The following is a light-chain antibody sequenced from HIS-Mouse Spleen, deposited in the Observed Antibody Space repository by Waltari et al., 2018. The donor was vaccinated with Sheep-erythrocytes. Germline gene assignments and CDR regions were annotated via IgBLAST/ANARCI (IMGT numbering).Light chain of an antibody. V-gene: IGLV3-1*01. J-gene: IGLJ2*01. Sequence: SYELTQPPSVSVSPGQTASITCPGDKLGDKYACWYQQKPGQSPVLVIYQDSKRPSGIPERFSGSNSGNTATLTISGLQSEDEADYYCAAWDDSLNGVVFGGGTKLTVL. CDR1: KLGDKY. CDR2: QDS. CDR3: AAWDDSLNGVV.